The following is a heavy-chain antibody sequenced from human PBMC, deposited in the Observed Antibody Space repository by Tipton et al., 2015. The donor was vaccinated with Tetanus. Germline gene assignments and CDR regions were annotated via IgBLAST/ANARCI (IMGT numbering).Heavy chain of an antibody. D-gene: IGHD6-19*01. Sequence: TLSLTCAVSGVSMRSSTYFWGWIRQPPGKGLEWIGHIFYTGSSHYNPSFESRVTISVDTSKNQFSLKLTSVTAADTAVYYCARPVKQWLVPVDSWGQGTLVTVSS. CDR2: IFYTGSS. CDR1: GVSMRSSTYF. J-gene: IGHJ4*02. V-gene: IGHV4-39*01. CDR3: ARPVKQWLVPVDS.